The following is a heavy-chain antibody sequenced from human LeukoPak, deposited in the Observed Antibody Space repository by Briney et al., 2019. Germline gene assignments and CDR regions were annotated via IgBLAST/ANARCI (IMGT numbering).Heavy chain of an antibody. CDR3: AKDPFSSSWYWFDN. J-gene: IGHJ4*02. CDR1: GFTFSSYG. V-gene: IGHV3-30*18. D-gene: IGHD6-13*01. Sequence: GRSLRLSCAASGFTFSSYGMHWVRQAPGKGLEWVAVISYDGSNKYYADSVKGRFTISRDNSKNTLDLQMNSLKAEDTAVYYCAKDPFSSSWYWFDNWGQGTQVTVSS. CDR2: ISYDGSNK.